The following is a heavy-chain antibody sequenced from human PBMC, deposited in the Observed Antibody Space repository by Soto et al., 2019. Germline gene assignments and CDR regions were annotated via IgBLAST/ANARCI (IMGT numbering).Heavy chain of an antibody. V-gene: IGHV4-30-2*01. Sequence: QLQLQESGSGLVKPSQTLSLTCAVSGGSISSGGYSWSWIRQPPGKGLEWIGYIYHSGSTYYNPSLQSPVPISVDRSKNQFSLKLTAATAAATAAYSAASYRLDCYDGMDVWGQGTTVTVSS. CDR1: GGSISSGGYS. J-gene: IGHJ6*02. CDR3: ASYRLDCYDGMDV. CDR2: IYHSGST.